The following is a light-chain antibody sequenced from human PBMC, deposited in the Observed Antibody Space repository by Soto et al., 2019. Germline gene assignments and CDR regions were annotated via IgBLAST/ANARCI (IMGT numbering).Light chain of an antibody. V-gene: IGLV2-8*01. CDR1: SSDVGWYNY. Sequence: QSALTQPPSASGSPGQSVTISCTGTSSDVGWYNYVSWYQQHPGKAPKLMISEVNKRASGVPDRFSGSKSGNTASLTVSGLQAEDEADYYCSSYAGTPFVFGTGTKVTVL. J-gene: IGLJ1*01. CDR2: EVN. CDR3: SSYAGTPFV.